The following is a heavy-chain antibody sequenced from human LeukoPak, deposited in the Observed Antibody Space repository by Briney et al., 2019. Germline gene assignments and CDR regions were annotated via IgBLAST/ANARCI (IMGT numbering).Heavy chain of an antibody. D-gene: IGHD3-10*01. V-gene: IGHV3-48*04. CDR3: ARDSVGDYGDY. CDR2: ISSSSSTI. Sequence: PGGSLRLSCETSGFILSNCWMTWVRQAPGKGLEWVSYISSSSSTIYYADSVKGRFTISRDNAKNSLYLQMNSLRAEDTAVYYCARDSVGDYGDYWGQGTLVTVSS. CDR1: GFILSNCW. J-gene: IGHJ4*02.